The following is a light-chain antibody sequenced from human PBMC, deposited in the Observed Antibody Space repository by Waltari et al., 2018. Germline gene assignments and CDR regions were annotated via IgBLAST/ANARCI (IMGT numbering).Light chain of an antibody. J-gene: IGKJ1*01. CDR2: YAS. Sequence: EIVLTQSPALPSLTPKEKVSITCRASQSIGRSLHWYQQKPDQSPKLLIQYASQSFSGVPSRFSGSGSGTDFTLTINSLEAEDAATYYCHQSSSLPWTFGQGTKVEIK. V-gene: IGKV6-21*01. CDR3: HQSSSLPWT. CDR1: QSIGRS.